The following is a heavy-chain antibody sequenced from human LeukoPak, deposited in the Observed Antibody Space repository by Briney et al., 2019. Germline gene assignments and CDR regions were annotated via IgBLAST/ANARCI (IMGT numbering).Heavy chain of an antibody. D-gene: IGHD6-6*01. J-gene: IGHJ3*02. V-gene: IGHV3-9*01. Sequence: SLRLSCAASGFTFDDYAMHWVRQAPGKGLEWVSGISWNSGSIGYADSVKGRFTISRDNAKNSLYLQMNSLRAEDTALYYCAKDSSSSAVGAFDIWGQGTMVTVSS. CDR2: ISWNSGSI. CDR3: AKDSSSSAVGAFDI. CDR1: GFTFDDYA.